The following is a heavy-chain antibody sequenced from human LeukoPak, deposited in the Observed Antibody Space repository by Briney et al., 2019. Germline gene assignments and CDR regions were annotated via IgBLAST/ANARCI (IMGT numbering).Heavy chain of an antibody. J-gene: IGHJ6*03. CDR3: ARGRRQWLVPPSDYYFYMDV. V-gene: IGHV4-34*01. Sequence: SETLSLTCGVYGGSFSGHYWTWIRQPPGKGLEWIGENTDSGSSNYNPSLKSRVTISVDTSKNHFSLKLTSVTAADTAVYYCARGRRQWLVPPSDYYFYMDVRGKGTTVTVSS. CDR1: GGSFSGHY. D-gene: IGHD6-19*01. CDR2: NTDSGSS.